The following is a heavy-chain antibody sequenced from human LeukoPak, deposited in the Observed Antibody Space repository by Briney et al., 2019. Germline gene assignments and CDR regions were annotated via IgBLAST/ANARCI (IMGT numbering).Heavy chain of an antibody. Sequence: SETLSLTCTISGDSITSSHYYWGRIRQSPEKGLEWLGSFYYNGATYYNPSLSSRLTISEDTSKNQVSLKLSSVTAADTAVYYCARLVLGNDILTDYAFDIWGQGTMVTVSS. CDR2: FYYNGAT. CDR1: GDSITSSHYY. J-gene: IGHJ3*02. V-gene: IGHV4-39*07. D-gene: IGHD3-9*01. CDR3: ARLVLGNDILTDYAFDI.